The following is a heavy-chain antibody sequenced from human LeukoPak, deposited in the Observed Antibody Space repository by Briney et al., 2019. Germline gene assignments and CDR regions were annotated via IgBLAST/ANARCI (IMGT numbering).Heavy chain of an antibody. CDR2: IYYSGST. CDR1: GGSTSSYY. D-gene: IGHD1-26*01. V-gene: IGHV4-59*01. Sequence: SETLSLTCSVSGGSTSSYYWSWIRQPPGKGLEWVGYIYYSGSTNYNPSLKSRVTISVDTSKNQVPLKLSYVTAADTAVYYCARAVNSGSYTNFQHWGQGTLVTVSS. J-gene: IGHJ1*01. CDR3: ARAVNSGSYTNFQH.